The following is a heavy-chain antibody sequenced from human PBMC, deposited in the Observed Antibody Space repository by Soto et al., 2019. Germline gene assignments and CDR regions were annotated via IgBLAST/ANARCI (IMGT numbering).Heavy chain of an antibody. Sequence: GGSLRLSCAASGFTFSSYWMHWVRQAPGKGLVWVSRINSDGGSTSYADSVKGPFTISRDNAENTLYLQMNSLRAEDTAVYYCASSLLTPFDCWGQGTLVTVSS. CDR1: GFTFSSYW. CDR2: INSDGGST. CDR3: ASSLLTPFDC. D-gene: IGHD7-27*01. J-gene: IGHJ4*02. V-gene: IGHV3-74*01.